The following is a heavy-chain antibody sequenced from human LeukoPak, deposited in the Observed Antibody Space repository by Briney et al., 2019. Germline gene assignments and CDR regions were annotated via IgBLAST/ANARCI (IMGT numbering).Heavy chain of an antibody. V-gene: IGHV4-39*07. D-gene: IGHD2-2*01. CDR1: GGSISSSSYY. Sequence: SETLSLTCTVSGGSISSSSYYWGWIRQPPGKGLEWIGSIYYSGSTYYNPSPESRVTISVDTSKNQFSLKLSSVTAADTAVYYCARDVAYCSTTTCYRGLGYWGQGTLVTVSS. J-gene: IGHJ4*02. CDR2: IYYSGST. CDR3: ARDVAYCSTTTCYRGLGY.